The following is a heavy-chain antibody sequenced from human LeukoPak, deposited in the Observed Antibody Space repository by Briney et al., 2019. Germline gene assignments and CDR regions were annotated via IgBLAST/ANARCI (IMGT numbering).Heavy chain of an antibody. D-gene: IGHD2-2*01. CDR2: INPNSGGT. CDR3: ARDWVVVPAALDY. CDR1: GYTFTSYY. Sequence: ASVKVSCKASGYTFTSYYMHWVRQAPGQGLGWMGWINPNSGGTNYAQKFQGRVTMTRDTSISTAYMELSRLRSDDTAVYYCARDWVVVPAALDYWGQGTLVTVSS. J-gene: IGHJ4*02. V-gene: IGHV1-2*02.